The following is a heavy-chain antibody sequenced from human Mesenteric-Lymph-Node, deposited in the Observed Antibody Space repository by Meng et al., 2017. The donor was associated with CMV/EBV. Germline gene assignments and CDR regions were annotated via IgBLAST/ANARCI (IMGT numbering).Heavy chain of an antibody. Sequence: ASVKVSCKASGYTFTSYVISWVRQAPGQGLEWMGWISAYNGNTNYAQKLQGRVTMTTDTSTSTAYIELRSLRSDDTAVYYCARDKADYYDSSGLIFDYGGQGTLVTVSS. CDR2: ISAYNGNT. CDR3: ARDKADYYDSSGLIFDY. V-gene: IGHV1-18*01. D-gene: IGHD3-22*01. J-gene: IGHJ4*02. CDR1: GYTFTSYV.